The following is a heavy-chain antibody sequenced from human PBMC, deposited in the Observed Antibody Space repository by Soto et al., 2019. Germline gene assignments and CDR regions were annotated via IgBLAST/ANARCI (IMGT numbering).Heavy chain of an antibody. CDR2: IVVGSGNT. D-gene: IGHD6-6*01. Sequence: QMQLVQSGPEVKKPGTSVKVSCKASGFTFTSSAVQWVRQARGQRLEWIGWIVVGSGNTNYAQKFQERVTITRDMSTSTAYMELSSLRSEDTAVYYCAAPERPRGIAAHPIGYYYGMDVWGQGTTVTVSS. CDR1: GFTFTSSA. J-gene: IGHJ6*02. V-gene: IGHV1-58*01. CDR3: AAPERPRGIAAHPIGYYYGMDV.